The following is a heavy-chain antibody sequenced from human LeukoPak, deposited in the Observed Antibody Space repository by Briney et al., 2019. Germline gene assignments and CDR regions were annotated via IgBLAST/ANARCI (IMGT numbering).Heavy chain of an antibody. D-gene: IGHD6-19*01. CDR1: GGSFSGYY. J-gene: IGHJ4*02. V-gene: IGHV4-34*01. Sequence: SETLSLTCAVYGGSFSGYYWSWIRQPPGKGLERIGEINHSGSTNYNPSLKSRVTISVDTSKNQFSLKLSSVTAADTAVYYCARSVGAVAAAPFDYWGQGTLVTVSS. CDR2: INHSGST. CDR3: ARSVGAVAAAPFDY.